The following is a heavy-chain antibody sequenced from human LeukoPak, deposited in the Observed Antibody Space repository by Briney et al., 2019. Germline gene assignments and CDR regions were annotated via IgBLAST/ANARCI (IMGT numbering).Heavy chain of an antibody. V-gene: IGHV3-48*01. CDR3: ARERGYSGYALDY. Sequence: GGSLRLSCAASGFTFSSYSMSWVRQAPGKGLEWVSYISSSSSTIYYADSVKGRFTISRDNAKNSLYLQMNSLRAEDTAVYYCARERGYSGYALDYWGQGTLVTVSS. D-gene: IGHD5-12*01. CDR1: GFTFSSYS. CDR2: ISSSSSTI. J-gene: IGHJ4*02.